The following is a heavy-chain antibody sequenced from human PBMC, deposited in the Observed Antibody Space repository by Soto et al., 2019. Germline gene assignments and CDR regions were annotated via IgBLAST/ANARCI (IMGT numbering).Heavy chain of an antibody. V-gene: IGHV3-30*18. D-gene: IGHD5-18*01. J-gene: IGHJ6*02. Sequence: GGSLRLSCAASGFTFSSYGMHWVRQAPGKGLEWVAVISYDGSNKYYADSVKGRFTISRDNSKNTLYLQMNSLRAVDTAVYYCAKDSFRGYSYGLDYYHGMDVWGQGTTVTVSS. CDR2: ISYDGSNK. CDR3: AKDSFRGYSYGLDYYHGMDV. CDR1: GFTFSSYG.